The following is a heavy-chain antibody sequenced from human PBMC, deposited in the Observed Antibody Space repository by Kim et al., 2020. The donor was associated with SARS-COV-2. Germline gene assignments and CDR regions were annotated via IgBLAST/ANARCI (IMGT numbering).Heavy chain of an antibody. D-gene: IGHD6-13*01. Sequence: GGSLRLSCAASEFTFSSYSMGWVRQAPGEGLEWVSAIRGSGGNTKYADSVKGRFTISRDNSKSTLYLQMNSLRAEDTAVYYCAKDRRGPAAGTGYFDLWGRGTLVTVSS. CDR1: EFTFSSYS. V-gene: IGHV3-23*01. CDR2: IRGSGGNT. CDR3: AKDRRGPAAGTGYFDL. J-gene: IGHJ2*01.